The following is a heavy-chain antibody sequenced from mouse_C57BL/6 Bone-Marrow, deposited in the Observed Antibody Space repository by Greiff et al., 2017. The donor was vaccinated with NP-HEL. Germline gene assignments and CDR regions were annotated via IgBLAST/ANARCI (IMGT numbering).Heavy chain of an antibody. CDR1: GYTFTSYW. V-gene: IGHV1-55*01. D-gene: IGHD2-5*01. CDR3: ARGNTYYSNSYYFDY. Sequence: VQLQQPGAELVKPGASVKMSCKASGYTFTSYWITWVKQRPGQGLEWIGDIYPGSGSTNYNEKFKSKATLTVDTSSSTAYMQLSSLTSEDSAVYYCARGNTYYSNSYYFDYWGQGTTLTVSS. CDR2: IYPGSGST. J-gene: IGHJ2*01.